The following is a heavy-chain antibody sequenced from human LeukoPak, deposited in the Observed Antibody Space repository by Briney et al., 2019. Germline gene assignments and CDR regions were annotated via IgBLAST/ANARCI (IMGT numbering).Heavy chain of an antibody. J-gene: IGHJ4*02. D-gene: IGHD3-22*01. Sequence: PSETLSLTCDVDGGSLSGFHWSWIRQSPRKRLEWIGGINHSGDANYNPSLTTRVDISLDMSKNQFSLKMNSVTAADTAVYYCARSEVNSSGYWVILYWGQGTLVTVSS. CDR2: INHSGDA. CDR3: ARSEVNSSGYWVILY. CDR1: GGSLSGFH. V-gene: IGHV4-34*01.